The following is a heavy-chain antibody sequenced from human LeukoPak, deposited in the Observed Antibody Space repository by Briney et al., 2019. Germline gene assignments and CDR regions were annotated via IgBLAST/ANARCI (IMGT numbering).Heavy chain of an antibody. CDR3: ARFPVVVAANDAFDI. D-gene: IGHD2-15*01. Sequence: GGPVTLSCAASGFTFSSYSMNWARHAPGEGLEWVSYIISSSSTIYYVDSVTGRFTISRDNATNSLYLQMSSLRDEDTAGYYCARFPVVVAANDAFDIWGQGELGSASS. J-gene: IGHJ3*02. CDR1: GFTFSSYS. CDR2: IISSSSTI. V-gene: IGHV3-48*02.